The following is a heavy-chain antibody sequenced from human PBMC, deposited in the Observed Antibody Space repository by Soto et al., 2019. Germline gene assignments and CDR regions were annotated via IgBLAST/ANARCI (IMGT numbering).Heavy chain of an antibody. Sequence: GGSLRLSCAASGFTFSSYAMNWVRQAPAKGLEWVSVISGSDGGTDYAESVKGRLSISRDNSKNTLYLQMNSLRAECTSVYYCAKVRAGTGTGDYFDSWGQGTLVTVSS. CDR2: ISGSDGGT. CDR1: GFTFSSYA. CDR3: AKVRAGTGTGDYFDS. V-gene: IGHV3-23*01. D-gene: IGHD6-13*01. J-gene: IGHJ4*02.